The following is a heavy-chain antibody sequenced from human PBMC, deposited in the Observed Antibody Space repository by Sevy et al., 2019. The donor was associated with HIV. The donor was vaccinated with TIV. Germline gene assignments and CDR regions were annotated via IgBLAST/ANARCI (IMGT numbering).Heavy chain of an antibody. D-gene: IGHD6-6*01. CDR2: ISAYNGNT. Sequence: ASVKVSCKASGYTFTSYGISWVRQAPGQGLEWMGWISAYNGNTEYERRFQGRVTLTTDTSPRPAYMDLRSLKSDDTAVYYCVRGGALYSSSSIDYWGQGTLVTVSS. J-gene: IGHJ4*02. V-gene: IGHV1-18*01. CDR3: VRGGALYSSSSIDY. CDR1: GYTFTSYG.